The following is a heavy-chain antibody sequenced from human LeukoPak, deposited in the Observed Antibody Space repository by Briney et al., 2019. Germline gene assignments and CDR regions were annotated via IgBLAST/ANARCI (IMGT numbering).Heavy chain of an antibody. CDR2: ISSSSSYI. J-gene: IGHJ5*02. Sequence: GGSLRLSCAASGFTFSSYSMNWVRQAPGKGLEWVSSISSSSSYIYYADSVKGRFTISRDNAKNSLYLQMDSLRAEDTAVYYCARDPCSSTSCEIGWFDPWGQGTLVTVSS. CDR1: GFTFSSYS. CDR3: ARDPCSSTSCEIGWFDP. V-gene: IGHV3-21*01. D-gene: IGHD2-2*01.